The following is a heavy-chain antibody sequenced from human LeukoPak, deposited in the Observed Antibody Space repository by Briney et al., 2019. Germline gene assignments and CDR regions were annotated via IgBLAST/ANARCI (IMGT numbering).Heavy chain of an antibody. D-gene: IGHD2-2*01. CDR3: ASFRGEYCSSTSCQGTGAFDI. V-gene: IGHV1-2*02. CDR2: INPNSGGT. Sequence: ASVKVSCKASGYTFTGYYMHWVRQAPGQGLEWMGWINPNSGGTNYAQKFQGRVTMTRDTSISTAYMELSRLRSDDTAVYYCASFRGEYCSSTSCQGTGAFDIWGQGTMVTVSS. J-gene: IGHJ3*02. CDR1: GYTFTGYY.